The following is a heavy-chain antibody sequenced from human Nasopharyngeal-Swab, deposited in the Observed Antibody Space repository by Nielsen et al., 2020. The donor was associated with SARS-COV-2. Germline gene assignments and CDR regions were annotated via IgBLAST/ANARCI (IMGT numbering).Heavy chain of an antibody. CDR2: FNTDGSST. D-gene: IGHD3-22*01. J-gene: IGHJ4*02. CDR1: GFIFSSHW. V-gene: IGHV3-74*01. CDR3: TIDFDNPAGY. Sequence: GGSLRFSCTASGFIFSSHWIHWVRQAPGKGLVWVSRFNTDGSSTSYADSVKGRFTVSRNNAENTVHLQMNSLRAEDTAVYYCTIDFDNPAGYWGQGTLVTVSS.